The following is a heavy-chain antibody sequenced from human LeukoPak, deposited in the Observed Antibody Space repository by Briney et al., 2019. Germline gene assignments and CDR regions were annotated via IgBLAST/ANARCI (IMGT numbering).Heavy chain of an antibody. D-gene: IGHD5-12*01. CDR3: ARCWATDFDY. V-gene: IGHV2-70*11. J-gene: IGHJ4*02. CDR2: IDWDDDK. CDR1: GFSLSTSRMC. Sequence: SGPALVKPTQTLTLTCTFSGFSLSTSRMCVSWILQPPGKALEWLARIDWDDDKYYSTSLKTRLTISKDTSKKQVVLTMTNMDPLDTATYYCARCWATDFDYWGQGTPVTVSS.